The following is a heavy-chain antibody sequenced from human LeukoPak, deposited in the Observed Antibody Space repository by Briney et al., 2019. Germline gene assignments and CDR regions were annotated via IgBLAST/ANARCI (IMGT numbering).Heavy chain of an antibody. CDR1: GGSFSGYY. Sequence: SETPSLTCAVYGGSFSGYYWSWIRQPPGKGLEWIGEINHSGSTNYNPALKSRVTISVDTAKNQFSLKLRSVMAADTAVYYCARAYCVGDCTVLHTYFDNWGQGTLVTVSS. J-gene: IGHJ4*02. D-gene: IGHD2-21*02. V-gene: IGHV4-34*01. CDR2: INHSGST. CDR3: ARAYCVGDCTVLHTYFDN.